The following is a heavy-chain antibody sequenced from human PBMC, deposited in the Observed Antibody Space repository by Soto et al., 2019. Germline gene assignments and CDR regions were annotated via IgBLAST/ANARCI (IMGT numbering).Heavy chain of an antibody. V-gene: IGHV5-51*01. CDR1: GYSSTSYW. CDR3: ARHGLAVPRTTKSFDP. CDR2: IYPGDSDT. D-gene: IGHD6-13*01. Sequence: GEALTISGKGSGYSSTSYWIGWVRPMPGKGLEWMGIIYPGDSDTRYSPSFQGQVTISADKSISTAYLQRSSLKASDTAMYYCARHGLAVPRTTKSFDPPGQTTLVMVSS. J-gene: IGHJ5*02.